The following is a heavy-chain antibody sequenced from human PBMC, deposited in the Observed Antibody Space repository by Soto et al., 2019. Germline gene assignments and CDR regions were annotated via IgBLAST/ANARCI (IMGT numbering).Heavy chain of an antibody. J-gene: IGHJ6*02. CDR2: ISYDGSNK. D-gene: IGHD3-22*01. V-gene: IGHV3-30-3*01. CDR3: ARGGYDSSGYPTLSYYYGMDV. Sequence: GGSLRLSCAASGFTFSSYAMHWVRQAPGKGLEWVAVISYDGSNKFYADSVKGRFTISRDNSKNTLYLQMNSLRAEDTAVYYCARGGYDSSGYPTLSYYYGMDVWGQGTTVTVSS. CDR1: GFTFSSYA.